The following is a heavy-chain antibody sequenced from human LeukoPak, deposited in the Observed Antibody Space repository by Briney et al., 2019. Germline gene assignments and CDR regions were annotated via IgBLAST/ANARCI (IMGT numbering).Heavy chain of an antibody. CDR3: ARDARVAGTYNFDY. Sequence: SETLSLTCTVSGGSISSYYWSWIRQPPGKGLEWIGRIYTSGSTNYNPSLKSRITMSVDTSTKQFSLKLSSVTAADTAVYYCARDARVAGTYNFDYWGQGTLVTVSS. V-gene: IGHV4-4*07. D-gene: IGHD6-19*01. J-gene: IGHJ4*02. CDR2: IYTSGST. CDR1: GGSISSYY.